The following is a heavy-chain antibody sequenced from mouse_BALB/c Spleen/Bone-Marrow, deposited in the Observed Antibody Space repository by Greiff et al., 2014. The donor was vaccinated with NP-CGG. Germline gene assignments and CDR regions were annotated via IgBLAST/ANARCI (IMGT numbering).Heavy chain of an antibody. Sequence: KGSGYAFTNYLIEWVKQRPGQGLEWIGVINSGSGGTKYNEKFKGTSTLTAVKSSSTAYIPLSMLTSDDSAFFVCARAITHAMASLGHGPLVTVSP. CDR2: INSGSGGT. CDR3: ARAITHAMAS. CDR1: GYAFTNYL. D-gene: IGHD2-4*01. J-gene: IGHJ4*01. V-gene: IGHV1-54*01.